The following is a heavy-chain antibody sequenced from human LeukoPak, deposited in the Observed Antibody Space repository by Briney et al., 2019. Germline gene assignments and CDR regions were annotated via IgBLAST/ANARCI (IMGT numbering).Heavy chain of an antibody. J-gene: IGHJ4*02. CDR1: GFTFSSYG. CDR3: AKGYWFGELLY. CDR2: ISSSGSTI. Sequence: GGSLRLSCAASGFTFSSYGMHWVRQAPGKGLEWVSYISSSGSTIYYADSVKGRFTISRDNAKNSLYLQMNSLRAEDTALYYCAKGYWFGELLYWGQGTLVTVSS. D-gene: IGHD3-10*01. V-gene: IGHV3-48*04.